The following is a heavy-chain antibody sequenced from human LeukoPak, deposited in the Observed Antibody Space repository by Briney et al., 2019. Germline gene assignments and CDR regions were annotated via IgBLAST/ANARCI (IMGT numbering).Heavy chain of an antibody. CDR3: ARIAYYYDSSGPNRPLYYFDY. Sequence: SETLSLTCAVYNGSFSGYYWSWIRQPPGKGLEWIGEINHSGSTHYNPSLKSRVTISVDTSKNQFSLKLSSVTAADTAVYYCARIAYYYDSSGPNRPLYYFDYWGQGTLVTVSS. V-gene: IGHV4-34*01. D-gene: IGHD3-22*01. CDR2: INHSGST. CDR1: NGSFSGYY. J-gene: IGHJ4*02.